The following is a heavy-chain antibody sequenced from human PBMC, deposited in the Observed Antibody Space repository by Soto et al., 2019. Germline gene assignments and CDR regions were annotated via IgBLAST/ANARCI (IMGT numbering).Heavy chain of an antibody. CDR2: MFYSGLT. V-gene: IGHV4-39*01. J-gene: IGHJ4*03. Sequence: SETLSLTCGVSGYSVTSSDYYWAWIRQPPGKGLEWIGSMFYSGLTYYNPSLKSRVTLSVDTSKNQFSVRLNSVTAADTAVYYCAPLSVSLSGPYGIHVWGQGTLVTVSS. D-gene: IGHD2-15*01. CDR1: GYSVTSSDYY. CDR3: APLSVSLSGPYGIHV.